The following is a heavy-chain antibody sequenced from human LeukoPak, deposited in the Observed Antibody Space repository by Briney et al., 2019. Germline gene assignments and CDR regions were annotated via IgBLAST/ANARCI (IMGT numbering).Heavy chain of an antibody. D-gene: IGHD3-10*01. J-gene: IGHJ4*02. CDR3: ASTTFTDTMVRGVIQHHNFDY. Sequence: EASVKVSCKASGGTFSSYAISWVRQAPGQGLEWMGGIIPIFGTANYAQKFQGRVTITADESTSTAYMELSSLGSEDTAVYYCASTTFTDTMVRGVIQHHNFDYWGQGTLVTVSS. CDR2: IIPIFGTA. V-gene: IGHV1-69*13. CDR1: GGTFSSYA.